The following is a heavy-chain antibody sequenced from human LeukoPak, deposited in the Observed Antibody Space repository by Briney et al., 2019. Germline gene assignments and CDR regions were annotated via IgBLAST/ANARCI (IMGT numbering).Heavy chain of an antibody. D-gene: IGHD3-16*01. CDR1: GFRFSDFT. Sequence: GGSLRLSCAASGFRFSDFTMTWVRQAPGKGPEWVSAIGGRGGSTYYADSLGGRFIISRDNSKDMVYLQMNSLKVEDTATYYCGKEGGAWGQGTKVTVSS. V-gene: IGHV3-23*01. J-gene: IGHJ5*02. CDR3: GKEGGA. CDR2: IGGRGGST.